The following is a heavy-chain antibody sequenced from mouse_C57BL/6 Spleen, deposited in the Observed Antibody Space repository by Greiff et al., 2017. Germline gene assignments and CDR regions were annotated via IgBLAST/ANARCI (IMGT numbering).Heavy chain of an antibody. CDR2: IDPSDSYT. CDR3: ARGGYGYDYYAMDY. Sequence: VQLQQPGAELVMPGASVKLSCKASGYTFTSYWMHWVKQRPGQGLEWIGEIDPSDSYTNYNQKFKGKSTLTVDKSSSTAYMQLSSLTSEDSAVYYWARGGYGYDYYAMDYWGQGTSVTVSS. D-gene: IGHD2-2*01. V-gene: IGHV1-69*01. CDR1: GYTFTSYW. J-gene: IGHJ4*01.